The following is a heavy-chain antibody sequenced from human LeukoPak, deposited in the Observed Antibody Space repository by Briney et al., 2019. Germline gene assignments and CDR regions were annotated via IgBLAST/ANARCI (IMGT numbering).Heavy chain of an antibody. V-gene: IGHV4-59*01. CDR2: IYYSGST. CDR3: ARDVDSSDAFDI. D-gene: IGHD3-22*01. J-gene: IGHJ3*02. CDR1: GGSISSYY. Sequence: SETLSLTCTVSGGSISSYYWSWIRQPPGKGLEWIGYIYYSGSTNYNPSLKSRVTISVDASKNQFSLKLSSVTAADTAVYYCARDVDSSDAFDIWGQGTMVTVSS.